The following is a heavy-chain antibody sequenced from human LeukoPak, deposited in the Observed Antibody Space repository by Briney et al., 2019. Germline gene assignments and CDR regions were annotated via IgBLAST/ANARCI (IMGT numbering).Heavy chain of an antibody. CDR1: GFTFNNFA. Sequence: GGSLRLSCAASGFTFNNFAMSWVRQAPGKGLEWVSAISGSGGSTYYADSVKGRFTISRDNSKNTLYLQMNSLRAEDTAVYYCAKEKSYYYDNSLDYWGQGTLVTVSS. CDR3: AKEKSYYYDNSLDY. V-gene: IGHV3-23*01. D-gene: IGHD3-22*01. CDR2: ISGSGGST. J-gene: IGHJ4*02.